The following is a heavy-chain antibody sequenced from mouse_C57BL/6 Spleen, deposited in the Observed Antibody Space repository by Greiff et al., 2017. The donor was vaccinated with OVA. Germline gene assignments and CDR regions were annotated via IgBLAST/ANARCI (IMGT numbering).Heavy chain of an antibody. Sequence: VQLQQSGAELVRPGASVTLSCKASGYTFTDYEMHWVKQTPVHGLEWIGAIDPETGGTAYNQKFKGKAILTADKSSSTAYMELRSLTSEDSAVYYCTRRGLYYSNRGYFDVWGTGTTVTVSS. V-gene: IGHV1-15*01. J-gene: IGHJ1*03. D-gene: IGHD2-5*01. CDR1: GYTFTDYE. CDR2: IDPETGGT. CDR3: TRRGLYYSNRGYFDV.